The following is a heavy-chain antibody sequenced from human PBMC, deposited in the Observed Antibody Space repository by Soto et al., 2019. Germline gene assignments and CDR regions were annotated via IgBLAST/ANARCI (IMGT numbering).Heavy chain of an antibody. CDR3: ANMMIAFVGGRLGGYYFDY. J-gene: IGHJ4*02. Sequence: EGSLRLSCAASGFTFSSYAMSWVRQAPGKGLEWVSAISGSGGSTYYADSVKGRFTISRDNSKNTLYLQMNSLRAEDTAVYYCANMMIAFVGGRLGGYYFDYWCQAILVTVS. D-gene: IGHD3-3*02. CDR1: GFTFSSYA. V-gene: IGHV3-23*01. CDR2: ISGSGGST.